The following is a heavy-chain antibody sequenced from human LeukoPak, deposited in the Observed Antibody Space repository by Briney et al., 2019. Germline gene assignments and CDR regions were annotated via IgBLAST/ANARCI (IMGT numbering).Heavy chain of an antibody. Sequence: PGRSLRLSCAASGFTFSSYAVHWVRQAPGKGLEWVAVISYDGSNKYYADSVKGRFTISRDNSKNTLYLQMNSLRAEDTAVYYCARDPYDSSGYYYGYFDYWGQGTLVTVSS. V-gene: IGHV3-30-3*01. D-gene: IGHD3-22*01. CDR2: ISYDGSNK. J-gene: IGHJ4*02. CDR3: ARDPYDSSGYYYGYFDY. CDR1: GFTFSSYA.